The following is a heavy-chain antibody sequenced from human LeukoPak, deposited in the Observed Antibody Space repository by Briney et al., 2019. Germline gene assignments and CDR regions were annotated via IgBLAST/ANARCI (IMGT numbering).Heavy chain of an antibody. V-gene: IGHV3-21*01. CDR1: GFTFSSYS. CDR2: ISSSSSYI. D-gene: IGHD2-15*01. Sequence: GGSLRLSCAASGFTFSSYSMNWVRQAPGKGLGWVSSISSSSSYIYYADSVKGRFTISRDNAKNSLYLQMNSLRAEDTAVYYCARDQGYCSGGSCLDNAFDIWGQGTMVTVSS. J-gene: IGHJ3*02. CDR3: ARDQGYCSGGSCLDNAFDI.